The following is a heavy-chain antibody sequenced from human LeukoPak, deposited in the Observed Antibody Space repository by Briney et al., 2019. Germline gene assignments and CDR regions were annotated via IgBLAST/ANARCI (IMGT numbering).Heavy chain of an antibody. V-gene: IGHV5-51*01. D-gene: IGHD2-15*01. J-gene: IGHJ5*02. CDR1: GYNFATYW. CDR2: IYPGDSDT. CDR3: ARSRSSRNWFDP. Sequence: PGESLRISCKASGYNFATYWIAWVRQMPGTGLEPMGVIYPGDSDTRYSPSFQGQVTISVDRSRNTACLQWSSLTASDSAIYYCARSRSSRNWFDPWGQGTLVTVSS.